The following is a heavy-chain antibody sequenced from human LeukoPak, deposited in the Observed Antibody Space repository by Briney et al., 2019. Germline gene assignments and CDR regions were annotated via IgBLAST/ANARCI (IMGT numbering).Heavy chain of an antibody. V-gene: IGHV3-23*01. D-gene: IGHD3-22*01. CDR2: ISGSGGST. Sequence: GGSLRLSCAASGFTFSSYAMSWVRQAPGKGLEWVSAISGSGGSTNFADSVRGRFTISRDNPRNTLYLQMNSLRAEDTAVYFCAKRAVVIRVILVGFHKEAYYFDSWGQGALVTVSS. J-gene: IGHJ4*02. CDR3: AKRAVVIRVILVGFHKEAYYFDS. CDR1: GFTFSSYA.